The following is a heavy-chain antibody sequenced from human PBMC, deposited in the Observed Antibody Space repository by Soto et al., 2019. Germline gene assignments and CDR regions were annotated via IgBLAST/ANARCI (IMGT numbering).Heavy chain of an antibody. D-gene: IGHD6-13*01. CDR1: GGTFSSYA. V-gene: IGHV1-69*13. J-gene: IGHJ4*02. Sequence: GASVKVSCKASGGTFSSYAISWVRQAPGQGLEWMGGIIPIFGTANYAQKFQGRVTITAGESTSTAYMELSSLRSEDTAVYYCARDQSSWSAYWGQGTLVTVSS. CDR3: ARDQSSWSAY. CDR2: IIPIFGTA.